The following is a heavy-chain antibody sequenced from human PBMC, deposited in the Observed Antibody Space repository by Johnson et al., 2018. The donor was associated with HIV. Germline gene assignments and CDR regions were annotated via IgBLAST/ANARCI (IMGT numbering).Heavy chain of an antibody. J-gene: IGHJ3*02. CDR1: GFTFSSYW. V-gene: IGHV3-9*01. Sequence: VQLVESGGGLIQPGGSLRLSCAASGFTFSSYWMSWVRQAPGKGLEWVSGISWNSGSIGYADSVKGRFTISRDNAKNSLYLQMNSLRAEDTALYYCAKDRGTDDAFDIWGQGTMVTVSS. CDR3: AKDRGTDDAFDI. CDR2: ISWNSGSI. D-gene: IGHD3-16*01.